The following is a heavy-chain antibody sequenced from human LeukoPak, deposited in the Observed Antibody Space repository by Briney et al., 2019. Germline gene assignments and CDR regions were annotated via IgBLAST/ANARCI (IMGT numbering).Heavy chain of an antibody. CDR1: GFTFSIYA. J-gene: IGHJ6*02. CDR3: AKAVGYCSSTSCYRYYYGMDV. CDR2: ISGSGGST. V-gene: IGHV3-23*01. D-gene: IGHD2-2*01. Sequence: GGSLRLSCAASGFTFSIYAMSWVRQAPGKGLEWVSAISGSGGSTYYADSVKGRFTISRDNSKNTLYLQMNSLRAEDTAVYYCAKAVGYCSSTSCYRYYYGMDVWGQGTTVTVSS.